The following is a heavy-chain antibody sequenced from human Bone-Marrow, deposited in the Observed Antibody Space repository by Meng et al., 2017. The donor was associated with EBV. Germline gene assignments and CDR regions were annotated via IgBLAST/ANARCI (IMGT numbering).Heavy chain of an antibody. CDR1: GYTFTGYY. Sequence: QVQLVQSGAEVKKPGXSVKVSCKASGYTFTGYYMHWVRQAPGQGIEWMGRINPNSGGTNYAQKFQGRVTMTRDTSISTAYMELSRLRSDDTAVYYCARGWVDRDGDYVHWGQGTLVTVSS. CDR2: INPNSGGT. V-gene: IGHV1-2*06. D-gene: IGHD4-17*01. J-gene: IGHJ4*02. CDR3: ARGWVDRDGDYVH.